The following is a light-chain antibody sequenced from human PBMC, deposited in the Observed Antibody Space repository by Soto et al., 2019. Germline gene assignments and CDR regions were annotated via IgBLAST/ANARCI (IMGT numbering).Light chain of an antibody. CDR3: QQRSTWPPT. J-gene: IGKJ1*01. CDR2: DAS. V-gene: IGKV3-11*01. Sequence: EIVLTQSPATLSLSPGERATLSCRASQSISIFLAWYQQKPGQDPRLIIYDASNRAAGIPGRFSGSGSGTDFILTISSLEPEDFALYYCQQRSTWPPTFGQGTKVEIK. CDR1: QSISIF.